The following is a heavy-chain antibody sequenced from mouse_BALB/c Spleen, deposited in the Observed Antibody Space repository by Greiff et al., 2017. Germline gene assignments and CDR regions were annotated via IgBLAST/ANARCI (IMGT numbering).Heavy chain of an antibody. V-gene: IGHV1S81*02. D-gene: IGHD3-1*01. J-gene: IGHJ1*01. CDR3: ARRSGANWYFDV. Sequence: QVQLQQLGAELLKPGASVKLSCKASGSTFPSYWMHWVRQRPGQGLEWIGEFNPSNGRTNYNEKFKSKATLTVDKSSSTAYMQLSSLTSEDSAVCYCARRSGANWYFDVWGAGTTVTVSS. CDR2: FNPSNGRT. CDR1: GSTFPSYW.